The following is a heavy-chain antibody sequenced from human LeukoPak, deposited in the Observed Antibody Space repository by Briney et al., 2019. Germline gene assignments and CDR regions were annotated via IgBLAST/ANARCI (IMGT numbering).Heavy chain of an antibody. V-gene: IGHV3-64*01. J-gene: IGHJ3*02. Sequence: GGSLRLSCAASGFTFSSYAMHWVRQAPGKGLEYVSAISSNGGSTYYANSVKGRFTISRDNSKNTLYLQMGSLRAEDMAVYYCARDRNDYAGDDAFDIWGQGTMVTVSS. CDR1: GFTFSSYA. D-gene: IGHD3-16*01. CDR2: ISSNGGST. CDR3: ARDRNDYAGDDAFDI.